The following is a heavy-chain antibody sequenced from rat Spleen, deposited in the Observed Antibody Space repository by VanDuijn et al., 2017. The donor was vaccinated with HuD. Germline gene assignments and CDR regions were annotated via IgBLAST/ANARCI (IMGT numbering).Heavy chain of an antibody. CDR1: GFTFNEYW. V-gene: IGHV5-31*01. CDR2: ITNIGVTI. J-gene: IGHJ1*01. D-gene: IGHD2-2*01. CDR3: VGAGYLRDWYFDF. Sequence: EVQLVESGGGLVQPGRSMKLSCVASGFTFNEYWMTWIRQAPGKGLEWVASITNIGVTIYYADSVKGRFTMSRDIAQNTLYLQMNSLRAEYTATYYCVGAGYLRDWYFDFWGPGTMVTVSS.